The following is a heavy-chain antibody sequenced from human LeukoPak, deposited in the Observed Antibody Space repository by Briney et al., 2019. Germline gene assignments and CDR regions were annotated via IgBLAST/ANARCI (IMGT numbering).Heavy chain of an antibody. J-gene: IGHJ4*02. Sequence: PGGSLRLSCAASGFTFSSYSMNWVRQAPGKGLEWVSSISSSSGYIYYADSVKGRFTISRDNAKNSLYLQMNSLRAEDTAVYYCARGSAVTGLDYWGQGTLVTVSS. CDR1: GFTFSSYS. CDR2: ISSSSGYI. V-gene: IGHV3-21*01. CDR3: ARGSAVTGLDY. D-gene: IGHD4-11*01.